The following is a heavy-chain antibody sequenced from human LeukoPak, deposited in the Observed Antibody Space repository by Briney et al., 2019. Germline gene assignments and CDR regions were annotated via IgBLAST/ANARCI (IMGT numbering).Heavy chain of an antibody. Sequence: GGSLRLSCAASGFTFKTYWMTWVRQAPGKGLEWVANIKEDGNEEVYVDSVKGRFTISRDNAKNSLYLEMSSLIADDTGVYYCARAQGHFHHYMDVWGKGTTVTVSS. J-gene: IGHJ6*03. V-gene: IGHV3-7*01. CDR3: ARAQGHFHHYMDV. CDR2: IKEDGNEE. CDR1: GFTFKTYW.